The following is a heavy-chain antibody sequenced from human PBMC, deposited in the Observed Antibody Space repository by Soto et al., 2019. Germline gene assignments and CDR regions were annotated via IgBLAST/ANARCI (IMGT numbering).Heavy chain of an antibody. CDR1: GYSFTDYH. Sequence: ASVKVSCKASGYSFTDYHIHWVRQAPGQGLEWLGRINPKSGGTSTAQKFQGWVTMTTDTSISTASMELTRLTSDDTAIYYCARDPHYNWNYGGYYYYGMDVWGQGTTVTVSS. J-gene: IGHJ6*02. D-gene: IGHD1-7*01. CDR2: INPKSGGT. CDR3: ARDPHYNWNYGGYYYYGMDV. V-gene: IGHV1-2*04.